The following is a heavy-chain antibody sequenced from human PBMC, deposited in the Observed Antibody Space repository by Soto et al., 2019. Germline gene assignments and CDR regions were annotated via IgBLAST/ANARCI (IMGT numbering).Heavy chain of an antibody. D-gene: IGHD3-10*01. CDR3: ARGPGTMAKIDY. CDR2: IYYSGST. V-gene: IGHV4-31*03. J-gene: IGHJ4*02. CDR1: GGSISSGGYY. Sequence: QVQLQESGPGLVKPSQTLSLTCTVSGGSISSGGYYWSWIRQHPGKGLEWIGYIYYSGSTYYNPSLKRRVTISVDTSKNKFSQKLSSGTAADTAVDYCARGPGTMAKIDYWGQGTLVTVSS.